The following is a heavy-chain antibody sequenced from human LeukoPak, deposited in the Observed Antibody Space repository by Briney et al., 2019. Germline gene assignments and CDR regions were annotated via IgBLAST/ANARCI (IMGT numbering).Heavy chain of an antibody. Sequence: GGSLRLSCAASGFTFSSYGMHWVRQAPGKGLEWVAVIPYDGSNKYYADSVKGQFTISRDNSKNTLYLQMNSLRAEDTAVYYCAKGYSSSWYYFDYWGQGTLITVSS. CDR1: GFTFSSYG. J-gene: IGHJ4*02. CDR2: IPYDGSNK. D-gene: IGHD6-13*01. CDR3: AKGYSSSWYYFDY. V-gene: IGHV3-30*18.